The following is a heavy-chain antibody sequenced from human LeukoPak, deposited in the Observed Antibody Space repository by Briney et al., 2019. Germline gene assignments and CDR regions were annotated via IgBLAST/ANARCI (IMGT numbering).Heavy chain of an antibody. CDR1: GFIFGKYA. Sequence: GGSLRLSCVGSGFIFGKYAMTWVRQAPGKGLEWVSTISGGGDSTWNADSVKGRFTVSRDNSKNTLYLQMSSLRVEDTAVYYCARKTGVTGEAFDYWGQGTLVTVSS. CDR2: ISGGGDST. V-gene: IGHV3-23*01. CDR3: ARKTGVTGEAFDY. D-gene: IGHD7-27*01. J-gene: IGHJ4*02.